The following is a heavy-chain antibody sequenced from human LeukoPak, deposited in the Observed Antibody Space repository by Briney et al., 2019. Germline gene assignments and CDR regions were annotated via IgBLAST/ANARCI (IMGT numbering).Heavy chain of an antibody. J-gene: IGHJ4*02. CDR3: ARGTKNDYGDYGPDY. D-gene: IGHD4-17*01. V-gene: IGHV4-34*01. CDR1: GGSFSGYY. Sequence: SETLSLTCAVYGGSFSGYYWSWIRQPPGKGLEWIGEINHSGSTNYNPSLKSRVTISVDTSKNQFSLKLSSVTAADTAVYYCARGTKNDYGDYGPDYWGQGTLVTVSS. CDR2: INHSGST.